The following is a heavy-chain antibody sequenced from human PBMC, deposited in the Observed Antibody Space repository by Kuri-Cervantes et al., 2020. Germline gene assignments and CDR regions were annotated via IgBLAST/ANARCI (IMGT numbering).Heavy chain of an antibody. V-gene: IGHV4-4*07. J-gene: IGHJ4*02. D-gene: IGHD1-26*01. CDR3: ATSGDLFIVGATKGVDY. CDR1: GASISSYY. CDR2: MYTSGST. Sequence: SETLSLTCPVSGASISSYYWSWIRQPAGKGLEWIGRMYTSGSTDYNPSLKSRVTISVDMSKNQFSLKLNSVTAADTAVYYCATSGDLFIVGATKGVDYWGQGTLVTVSS.